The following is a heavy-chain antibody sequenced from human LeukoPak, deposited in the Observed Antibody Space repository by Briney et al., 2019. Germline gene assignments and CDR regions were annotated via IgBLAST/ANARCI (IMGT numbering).Heavy chain of an antibody. J-gene: IGHJ4*02. CDR2: TNHSGST. CDR1: GGSFSGYY. CDR3: ARSPTVTTESYFDY. Sequence: KTSETLSLTCAVYGGSFSGYYWSWIRQPPGKGLEWIGETNHSGSTNYNPSLKSRVTISVDTSKNQFSLKLSSVTAADTAVYYCARSPTVTTESYFDYWGQGTLVTVSS. D-gene: IGHD4-11*01. V-gene: IGHV4-34*01.